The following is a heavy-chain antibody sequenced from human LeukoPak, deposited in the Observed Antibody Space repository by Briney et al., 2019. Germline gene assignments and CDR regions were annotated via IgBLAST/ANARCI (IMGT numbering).Heavy chain of an antibody. J-gene: IGHJ4*02. CDR2: INHRGST. CDR3: ARVRVNDYVWGSYRYFDY. V-gene: IGHV4-34*01. Sequence: SETLSLTCAVYGGSFSGYYWSWIRQPPGKGLEWIGEINHRGSTNYKPSLKSRVTISVDTSKNQFSLKLSSVTAADTAVYYCARVRVNDYVWGSYRYFDYWGQGTLVTVSS. CDR1: GGSFSGYY. D-gene: IGHD3-16*02.